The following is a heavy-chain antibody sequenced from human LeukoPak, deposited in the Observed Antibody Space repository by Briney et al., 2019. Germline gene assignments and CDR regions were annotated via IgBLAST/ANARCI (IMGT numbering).Heavy chain of an antibody. CDR3: AREAGGSSWYNFDY. D-gene: IGHD6-13*01. CDR2: ISSSSDYI. V-gene: IGHV3-21*01. J-gene: IGHJ4*02. CDR1: GFIFTRYN. Sequence: KPGGSLRLSCAASGFIFTRYNMNWVRQAPGKGLEWVSSISSSSDYIYYADSVKGRFTISRDNAENSLYLQMNSLRAEDTAVYYCAREAGGSSWYNFDYWGQGTLVTVSS.